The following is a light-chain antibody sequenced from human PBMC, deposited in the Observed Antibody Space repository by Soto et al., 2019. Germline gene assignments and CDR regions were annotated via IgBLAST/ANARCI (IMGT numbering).Light chain of an antibody. Sequence: EIVLTQSPHTLSLSPGERATLSCRASQSVDNNYLAWYQQKPGRAPRLLIYGVSTRAPGIPDRFSGSGSGTDFTLTISRLGPEDFAVYYCQKYGSSPFLYTFGQGTKLEI. CDR1: QSVDNNY. J-gene: IGKJ2*01. V-gene: IGKV3-20*01. CDR2: GVS. CDR3: QKYGSSPFLYT.